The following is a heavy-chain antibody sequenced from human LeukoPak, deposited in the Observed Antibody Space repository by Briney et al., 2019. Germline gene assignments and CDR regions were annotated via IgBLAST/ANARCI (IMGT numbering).Heavy chain of an antibody. J-gene: IGHJ4*02. CDR2: IYTSGNT. V-gene: IGHV4-61*02. D-gene: IGHD1-7*01. CDR3: ARSLELRGY. Sequence: SQTLSLTCTVSGGSISSGSYYWSWIRQPAGKGLEWIGRIYTSGNTNYNPSLKSRVTISVDTSKNQFSLKLSSVTAADTAVYYCARSLELRGYWGQGTLVTVSS. CDR1: GGSISSGSYY.